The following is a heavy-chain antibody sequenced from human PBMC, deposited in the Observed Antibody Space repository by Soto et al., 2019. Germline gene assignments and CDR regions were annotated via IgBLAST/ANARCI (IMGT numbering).Heavy chain of an antibody. CDR3: ARGMYGSVSYYIGDAFDM. V-gene: IGHV3-53*01. D-gene: IGHD3-10*01. CDR2: IYRGGDT. J-gene: IGHJ3*02. Sequence: PGGSLRLSCAVSGFTVSYNYMNWVRQAPGKGLEWVSVIYRGGDTFYADSVKGRLTISRDNSKNTLYLQMNSLRAEDTAVYYCARGMYGSVSYYIGDAFDMWGQGTMVTVSS. CDR1: GFTVSYNY.